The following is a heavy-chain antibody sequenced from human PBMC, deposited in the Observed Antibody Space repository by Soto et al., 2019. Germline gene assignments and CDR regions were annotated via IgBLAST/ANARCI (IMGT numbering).Heavy chain of an antibody. Sequence: QVQLVQSGAEVKKPGASVKVSCMASGYTFISYAMHWVRQAPGQRLEWMGWINAGNGNTKYSQKFQGRVTITRDTSASTAYMELSSLRSEDTAVYYCARGPGGPDGPGDYWGQGTLVTVSS. V-gene: IGHV1-3*01. CDR3: ARGPGGPDGPGDY. J-gene: IGHJ4*02. CDR2: INAGNGNT. D-gene: IGHD2-15*01. CDR1: GYTFISYA.